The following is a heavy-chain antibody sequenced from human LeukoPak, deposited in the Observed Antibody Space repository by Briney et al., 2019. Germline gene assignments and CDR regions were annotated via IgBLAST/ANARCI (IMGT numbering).Heavy chain of an antibody. V-gene: IGHV1-69*05. CDR2: IIPIFGTA. CDR3: ASGVQLAARPKYYFDY. J-gene: IGHJ4*02. CDR1: GYTFTSYY. Sequence: GASVKVSCKASGYTFTSYYMHWVRQAPGRGLEWMGGIIPIFGTANYAQKFQGRVTITTDESTSTAYMELSSLRSEDTAVYYCASGVQLAARPKYYFDYWGQGTLVTVSS. D-gene: IGHD6-6*01.